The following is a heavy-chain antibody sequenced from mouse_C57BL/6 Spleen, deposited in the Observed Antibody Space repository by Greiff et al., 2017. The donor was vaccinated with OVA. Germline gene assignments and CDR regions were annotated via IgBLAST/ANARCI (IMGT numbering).Heavy chain of an antibody. D-gene: IGHD1-1*01. Sequence: EADGGLVQPKGSLKLSCAASGFSFNTYAMNWVRQAPGKGLEWVARIRSKSNNYATYYADSVKDRFTISRDDSESMLYLQMNNLKTEDTAMYYCVRPLITTETGFAYWGQGTLVTVSA. CDR2: IRSKSNNYAT. V-gene: IGHV10-1*01. J-gene: IGHJ3*01. CDR1: GFSFNTYA. CDR3: VRPLITTETGFAY.